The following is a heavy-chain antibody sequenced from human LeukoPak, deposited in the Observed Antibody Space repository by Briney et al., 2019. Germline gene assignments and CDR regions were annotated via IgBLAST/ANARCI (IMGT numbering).Heavy chain of an antibody. J-gene: IGHJ4*02. V-gene: IGHV3-23*01. Sequence: GGSLRLSCAASGFTFSSQAMSWVRQAPGKGLEWVSAISATGAATYHADSVKGRFTISRDNSKNTLYLQMSSLRAGDTAVYYCAKGGSSSWYPFDYWGPGTLVTVSA. CDR1: GFTFSSQA. CDR3: AKGGSSSWYPFDY. CDR2: ISATGAAT. D-gene: IGHD6-13*01.